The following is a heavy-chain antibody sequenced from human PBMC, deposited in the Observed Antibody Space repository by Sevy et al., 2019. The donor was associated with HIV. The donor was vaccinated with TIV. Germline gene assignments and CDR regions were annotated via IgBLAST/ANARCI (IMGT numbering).Heavy chain of an antibody. Sequence: GGSLRLSCAASGFLLSDYYMNWIRQAPGQGPEWVSHISSSGNTYDGDSVKGRFTSSRYGAKNSLYLQMTSLTVEDTAVYNCARSVGITAAVPDYWGQGTLVTVSS. J-gene: IGHJ4*02. CDR3: ARSVGITAAVPDY. V-gene: IGHV3-11*04. CDR2: ISSSGNT. D-gene: IGHD6-13*01. CDR1: GFLLSDYY.